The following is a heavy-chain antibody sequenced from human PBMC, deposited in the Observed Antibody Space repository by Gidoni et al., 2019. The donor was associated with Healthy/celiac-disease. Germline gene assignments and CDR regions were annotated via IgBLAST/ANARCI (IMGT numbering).Heavy chain of an antibody. CDR2: ISYEGSHK. CDR1: GFTFTSSG. V-gene: IGHV3-30*18. J-gene: IGHJ6*02. Sequence: QVQLVESGGGVVQPGRSLRRACAASGFTFTSSGMHWVRPAPGKGLEWWAVISYEGSHKYYADSLKGRFTISRDNSKNTLYLQMNSLRAEDTAVYYCAKDEKGRVYYYYYGMDVWGQGTTVTVSS. CDR3: AKDEKGRVYYYYYGMDV. D-gene: IGHD3-10*01.